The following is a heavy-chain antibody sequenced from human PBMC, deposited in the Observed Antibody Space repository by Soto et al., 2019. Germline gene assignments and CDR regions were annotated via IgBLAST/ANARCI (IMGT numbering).Heavy chain of an antibody. V-gene: IGHV4-31*03. CDR2: IYYSGST. Sequence: SETLSLTCTVSGGSISSGGYYWSWIRQHPGKGLEWIGYIYYSGSTYYNPSLKSRVTISVDTSKNQFSLKLSSVTAADTAVYYCARAPAAMVVDYYYYGMDVWGQGTTVTVSS. D-gene: IGHD2-2*01. CDR1: GGSISSGGYY. CDR3: ARAPAAMVVDYYYYGMDV. J-gene: IGHJ6*02.